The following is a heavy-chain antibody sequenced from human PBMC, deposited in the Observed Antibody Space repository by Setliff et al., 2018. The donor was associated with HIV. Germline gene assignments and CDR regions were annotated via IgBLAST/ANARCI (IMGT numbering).Heavy chain of an antibody. CDR3: VRVTADRTNYYYYMDV. Sequence: ASVKVSCKASGYTLTSYAITWVRQAPGQGLEWVGWIDADNGNTNYAQKFWGRVTMTTDTSTNTAYMEVRSLTSDDTAVYYCVRVTADRTNYYYYMDVWDKGTTVTVSS. J-gene: IGHJ6*03. D-gene: IGHD4-17*01. CDR1: GYTLTSYA. CDR2: IDADNGNT. V-gene: IGHV1-18*01.